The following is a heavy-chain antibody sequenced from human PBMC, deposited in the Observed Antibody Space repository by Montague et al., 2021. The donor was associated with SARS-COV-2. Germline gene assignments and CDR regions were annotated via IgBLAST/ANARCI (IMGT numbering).Heavy chain of an antibody. V-gene: IGHV6-1*01. CDR1: GDSVSSNSAA. Sequence: CAISGDSVSSNSAAWNWIRQSPSRGLEWLGRTYYRSKWYNDYAVSVKSRITINPDTSKNQLSLQLNSVTPEDTAVYYCARDDPYCTNGVCCTGNWFDPWGQGTLVTVSS. D-gene: IGHD2-8*01. CDR3: ARDDPYCTNGVCCTGNWFDP. J-gene: IGHJ5*02. CDR2: TYYRSKWYN.